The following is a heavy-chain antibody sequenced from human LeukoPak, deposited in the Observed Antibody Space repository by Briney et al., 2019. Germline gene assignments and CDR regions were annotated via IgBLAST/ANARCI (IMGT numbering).Heavy chain of an antibody. CDR1: GFTFSSYS. V-gene: IGHV3-21*01. J-gene: IGHJ3*02. CDR3: ARDFRALGAFGI. D-gene: IGHD7-27*01. CDR2: ISSSSSHI. Sequence: TGGSLRLSCAASGFTFSSYSMNWVRQAPGKGLEWVSSISSSSSHIYYADSVKGRFTISRDNAKNSLYLQMNSLRAEDTAVYYCARDFRALGAFGIWGQGTMVTVSS.